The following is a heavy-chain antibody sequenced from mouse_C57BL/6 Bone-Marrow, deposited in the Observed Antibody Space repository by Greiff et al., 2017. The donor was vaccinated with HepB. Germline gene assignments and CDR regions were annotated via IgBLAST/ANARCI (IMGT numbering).Heavy chain of an antibody. D-gene: IGHD1-1*01. J-gene: IGHJ1*03. CDR3: ARVPITTVVGGYFDV. V-gene: IGHV3-6*01. CDR1: GYSITSGYY. Sequence: ESGPGLVKPSQSLSLTCSVTGYSITSGYYWNWIRQFPGNKLEWMGYISYDGSNNYNPSLKNRISITRDTSKNQFFLKLNSATTEDTATYYCARVPITTVVGGYFDVWGTGTTVTVSS. CDR2: ISYDGSN.